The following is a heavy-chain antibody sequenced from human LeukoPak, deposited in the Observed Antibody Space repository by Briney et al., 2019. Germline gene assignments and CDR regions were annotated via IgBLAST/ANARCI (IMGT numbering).Heavy chain of an antibody. CDR3: ARTQSSGIVGATTQFEH. CDR1: GYSISSGYY. CDR2: MYHSGST. Sequence: SETLSLTCAVSGYSISSGYYWGWVRQPPGKGLEWIGSMYHSGSTYYNPSLKSRVTISVDTSKNQFSLKLTSVTATDTAVYFCARTQSSGIVGATTQFEHWGQGTLVTVSS. D-gene: IGHD1-26*01. J-gene: IGHJ4*02. V-gene: IGHV4-38-2*01.